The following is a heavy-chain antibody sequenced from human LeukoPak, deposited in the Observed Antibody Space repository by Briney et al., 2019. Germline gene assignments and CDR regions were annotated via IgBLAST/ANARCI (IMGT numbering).Heavy chain of an antibody. CDR1: GLILSSYV. Sequence: PGGSLRLSCAASGLILSSYVMSWVRQAPGKGLEWVSTITVSGGRTYYADSVKGRFTISRDNSKNTLYLQMNSLRAEDTAVYYCARDSPPDYWGQGTLVTVSS. J-gene: IGHJ4*02. V-gene: IGHV3-23*01. CDR3: ARDSPPDY. CDR2: ITVSGGRT.